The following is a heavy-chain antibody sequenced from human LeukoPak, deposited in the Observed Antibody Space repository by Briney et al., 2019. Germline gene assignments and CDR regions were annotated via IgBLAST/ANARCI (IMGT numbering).Heavy chain of an antibody. CDR2: INPKSGGT. V-gene: IGHV1-2*02. D-gene: IGHD6-13*01. J-gene: IGHJ4*02. CDR3: ARDSIAAPHCYDY. Sequence: ASVTVSCKTSGYTFIDYYIHWVRQAPGQGLEWMGWINPKSGGTEYTQKFQGRVTMTSDSSISTVYVELNRLTSDDTAVYFCARDSIAAPHCYDYWGQGTLVTVSS. CDR1: GYTFIDYY.